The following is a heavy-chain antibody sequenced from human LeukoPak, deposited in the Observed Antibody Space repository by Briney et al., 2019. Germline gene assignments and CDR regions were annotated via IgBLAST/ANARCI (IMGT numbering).Heavy chain of an antibody. CDR1: GGSFSGYY. V-gene: IGHV4-34*01. D-gene: IGHD2-2*01. CDR2: INHSGST. CDR3: ARGNGYCSSTSCYYYGMDV. Sequence: SETLSLTCAVYGGSFSGYYWSWIRQPPGKGLEWIGEINHSGSTNYNPSLKSRVTISVDTSKNQFSLKLSSVTAADTAVYYCARGNGYCSSTSCYYYGMDVWGQGTTVTVSS. J-gene: IGHJ6*02.